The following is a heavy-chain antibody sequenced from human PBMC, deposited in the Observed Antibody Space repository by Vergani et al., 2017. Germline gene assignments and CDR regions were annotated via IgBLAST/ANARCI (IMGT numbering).Heavy chain of an antibody. CDR3: ARATYGSGSYYKKGWFDP. CDR1: GFTVSSNY. Sequence: EVQLVESGGGLVQPGGSLRLSCAASGFTVSSNYMSWVRQAPGKGLEWVSVIDSGGRTYYADSGKGRVTISRDNSKNTLYLQMNSLRAEGTAVYYCARATYGSGSYYKKGWFDPWGQGTLVTVSS. J-gene: IGHJ5*02. V-gene: IGHV3-66*02. D-gene: IGHD3-10*01. CDR2: IDSGGRT.